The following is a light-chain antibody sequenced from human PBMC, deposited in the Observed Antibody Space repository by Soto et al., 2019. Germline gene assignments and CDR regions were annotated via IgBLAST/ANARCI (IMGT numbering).Light chain of an antibody. CDR1: QSVFIW. V-gene: IGKV1-5*01. CDR3: HQYQSYSSS. CDR2: DAS. Sequence: DIPLTQSPSIVSASLGDRVTISCRASQSVFIWLAWYQQKRGKAPKLLIYDASALESGVPPRFSGSGFETEFTLSIDGLQSDDFAVYYCHQYQSYSSSFGQGTELEI. J-gene: IGKJ2*03.